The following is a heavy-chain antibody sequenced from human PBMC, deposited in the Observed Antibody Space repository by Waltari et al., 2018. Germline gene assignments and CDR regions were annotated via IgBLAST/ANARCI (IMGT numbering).Heavy chain of an antibody. D-gene: IGHD1-26*01. J-gene: IGHJ3*02. Sequence: EVQLVESGGGLVQPGTSLRLSCAASGFTFSSYEMNWVRLAPGKGLELVSYISGPLTTIYYADSVKGRFTISRDNAKNSLYLQMNSLRAEDTAVYYCARGVINSGTYDVDAFDIWGQGTMVTVSS. CDR3: ARGVINSGTYDVDAFDI. V-gene: IGHV3-48*03. CDR2: ISGPLTTI. CDR1: GFTFSSYE.